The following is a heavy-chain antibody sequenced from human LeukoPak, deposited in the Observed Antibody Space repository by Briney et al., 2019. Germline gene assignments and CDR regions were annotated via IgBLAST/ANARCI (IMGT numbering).Heavy chain of an antibody. CDR1: GGTFSSFA. J-gene: IGHJ6*02. CDR2: FFPIFGST. V-gene: IGHV1-69*13. CDR3: ARAHVVVLGAALGGMDV. D-gene: IGHD2-15*01. Sequence: ASVKVSCKASGGTFSSFAISWVRQPPGKGLEWMGVFFPIFGSTKYAQKFQGRVSITADESTSTAYMELSSLRSDDTAVYYCARAHVVVLGAALGGMDVWGQGTTVTVSS.